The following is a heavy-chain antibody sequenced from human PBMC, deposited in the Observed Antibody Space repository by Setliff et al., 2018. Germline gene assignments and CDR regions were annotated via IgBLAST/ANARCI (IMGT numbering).Heavy chain of an antibody. Sequence: PGGSLRLSCAASGFTFDDYGMSWVRQAPGKGLEWVSGINWNGGSTGYADSVKGRFTISRDNSRNTLDLQMNSLGTEDTAVYYCAKVDSLWDSEYYFDYWGQGTLVTVSS. D-gene: IGHD3-16*01. J-gene: IGHJ4*02. CDR3: AKVDSLWDSEYYFDY. V-gene: IGHV3-20*04. CDR2: INWNGGST. CDR1: GFTFDDYG.